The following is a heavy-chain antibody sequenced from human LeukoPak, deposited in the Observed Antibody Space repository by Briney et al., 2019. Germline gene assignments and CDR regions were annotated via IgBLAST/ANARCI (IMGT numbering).Heavy chain of an antibody. V-gene: IGHV3-48*02. Sequence: GGSLRLSCAASGFTFSSYSMNWVRQAPGKGLEWVSYISSSSSTIYYADSVKGRFTISRDNAKDSLYLQMNSLRDEDTAVYYCAREGYSSSRTNYYFDYWGQGTLVTVSS. CDR1: GFTFSSYS. CDR3: AREGYSSSRTNYYFDY. CDR2: ISSSSSTI. D-gene: IGHD6-13*01. J-gene: IGHJ4*02.